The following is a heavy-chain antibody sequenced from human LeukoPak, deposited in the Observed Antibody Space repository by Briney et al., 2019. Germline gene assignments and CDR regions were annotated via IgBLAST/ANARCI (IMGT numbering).Heavy chain of an antibody. V-gene: IGHV1-69*05. Sequence: ASVKVSCKASGGTFSNSAINWVRQAPGQGLEWVGGLMPMFGTTTSAQKFQARVTITTDESTSTAYMELSSLRSQDTAVYYCTAAAVSDYFDSSDYFPFDQWGQGTLVTVSS. CDR2: LMPMFGTT. J-gene: IGHJ4*02. CDR3: TAAAVSDYFDSSDYFPFDQ. CDR1: GGTFSNSA. D-gene: IGHD3-22*01.